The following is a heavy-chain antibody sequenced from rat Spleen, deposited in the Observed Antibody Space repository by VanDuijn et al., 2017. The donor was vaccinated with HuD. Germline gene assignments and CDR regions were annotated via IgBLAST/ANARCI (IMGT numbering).Heavy chain of an antibody. CDR2: ITNTGGST. CDR1: GFTFNNYW. CDR3: TRDNYGGYWFAY. J-gene: IGHJ3*01. D-gene: IGHD1-11*01. Sequence: EVQLVESGGGLVLPGRSLKLSCVASGFTFNNYWMTWIRQAPGKGLEWVASITNTGGSTYYPDSVKGRFTISRDNAQNTLYLQMNSLRSEDTATYYCTRDNYGGYWFAYWGQGTLVTVSS. V-gene: IGHV5-31*01.